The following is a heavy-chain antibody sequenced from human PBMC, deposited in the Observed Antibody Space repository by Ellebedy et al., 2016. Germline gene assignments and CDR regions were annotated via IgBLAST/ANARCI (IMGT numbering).Heavy chain of an antibody. J-gene: IGHJ6*02. CDR3: AKDGFQGYTMGGMDV. CDR1: GFTFSTYG. CDR2: LSLDGRSD. V-gene: IGHV3-30*18. D-gene: IGHD3-10*01. Sequence: GGSLRLSXAASGFTFSTYGMHWVRQAPGKGLEWVAALSLDGRSDEYVDSVKGRFTISRDNSKNTLYLQMNSLRPEDTAVYYCAKDGFQGYTMGGMDVWGQGTTVIVSS.